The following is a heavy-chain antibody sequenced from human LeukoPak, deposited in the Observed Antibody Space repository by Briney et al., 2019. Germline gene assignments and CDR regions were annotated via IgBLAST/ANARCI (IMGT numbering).Heavy chain of an antibody. CDR2: INHSGST. D-gene: IGHD2-8*01. CDR3: ARGEGVMETSNLGWFDP. J-gene: IGHJ5*02. Sequence: TSSETLSLTCAVYGGSFSGYYWGWIRQPPGKGMGWIGVINHSGSTNYNPSLKSRVTISVDTSKNQFSLKLSSVTAADTAVYYCARGEGVMETSNLGWFDPWGQGTLVTVSS. CDR1: GGSFSGYY. V-gene: IGHV4-34*01.